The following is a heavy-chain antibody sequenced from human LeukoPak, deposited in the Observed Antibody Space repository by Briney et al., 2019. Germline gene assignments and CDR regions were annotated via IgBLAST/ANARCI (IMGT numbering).Heavy chain of an antibody. Sequence: GGSLRLSCAASGFTFSGSAMHWVRQASGKGLEWVGRIRSKANSYATAYAASVKGRFTISRDDSKNRAYLQMNSLKTEDTAVYYCTSQFGESKGVDYWGQGTLVTVSS. CDR1: GFTFSGSA. CDR2: IRSKANSYAT. J-gene: IGHJ4*02. D-gene: IGHD3-10*01. V-gene: IGHV3-73*01. CDR3: TSQFGESKGVDY.